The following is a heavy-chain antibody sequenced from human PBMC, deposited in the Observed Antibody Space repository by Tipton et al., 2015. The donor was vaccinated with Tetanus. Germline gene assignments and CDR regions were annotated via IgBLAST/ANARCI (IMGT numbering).Heavy chain of an antibody. V-gene: IGHV1-46*03. CDR3: AREPSRYGDPYTTSDY. D-gene: IGHD4-17*01. Sequence: QLVQSGAEVKKPGASVKVSCKASGYTFTGYYMHWVRQAPGQGLEWMGIINPSGGSTSYAQKFQGRVTMTRDTSTSTVYMELSSLRSEDTAVYYCAREPSRYGDPYTTSDYWGQGTLVTVSS. CDR1: GYTFTGYY. CDR2: INPSGGST. J-gene: IGHJ4*02.